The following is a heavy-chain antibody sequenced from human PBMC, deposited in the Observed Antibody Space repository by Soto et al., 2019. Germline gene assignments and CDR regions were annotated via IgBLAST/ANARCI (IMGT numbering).Heavy chain of an antibody. CDR1: GYTFTSYG. J-gene: IGHJ5*02. D-gene: IGHD4-17*01. CDR3: ARDPDYGDSSNWFDP. Sequence: ASVKVSCKASGYTFTSYGISWVRQAPGQGLEWMGWISAYNGNTNYAQKLQGRVTMTTDTSTSTAYMELRSLRSDDTAVYYCARDPDYGDSSNWFDPWGQGTLVTVS. CDR2: ISAYNGNT. V-gene: IGHV1-18*04.